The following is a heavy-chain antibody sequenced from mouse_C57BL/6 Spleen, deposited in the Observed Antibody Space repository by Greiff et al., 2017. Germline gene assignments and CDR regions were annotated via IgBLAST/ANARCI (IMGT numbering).Heavy chain of an antibody. CDR3: ARHGYDDEGFDY. CDR1: GFSLTSSG. Sequence: VMLVESGPGLVAPSQSLSITCTVSGFSLTSSGVHWVRQPPGKGLAWLVVIWSDGSTTYNSALKSRLSISKDNSKSQVFLKMNSLQTDDTAMYYCARHGYDDEGFDYWGQGTTLTVSS. V-gene: IGHV2-6-1*01. D-gene: IGHD2-2*01. CDR2: IWSDGST. J-gene: IGHJ2*01.